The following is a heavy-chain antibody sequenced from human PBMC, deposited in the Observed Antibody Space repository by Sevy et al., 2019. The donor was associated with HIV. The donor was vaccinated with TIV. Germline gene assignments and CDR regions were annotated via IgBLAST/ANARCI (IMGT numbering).Heavy chain of an antibody. CDR3: ARLHPGEEAGGWFDP. V-gene: IGHV4-39*02. Sequence: SETLSLTCTVSGDSIISSHYSWGWIRQPPGKGLEWIGTFSYSGSAYYSPSLKSRVTISVDTSTNHISLKLTSVTAADTSVYYCARLHPGEEAGGWFDPWGQGTLVTVSS. J-gene: IGHJ5*02. D-gene: IGHD3-16*01. CDR2: FSYSGSA. CDR1: GDSIISSHYS.